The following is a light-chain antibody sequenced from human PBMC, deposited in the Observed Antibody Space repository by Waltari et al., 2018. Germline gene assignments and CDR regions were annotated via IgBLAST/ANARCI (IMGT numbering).Light chain of an antibody. J-gene: IGLJ3*02. CDR3: SSYAGSHNLV. Sequence: QSALTQPPSASGSPRQSVTISCTGTSSDVGGYNYVSWYQQPPGKAPKLMIYEVTKRPSGVPDRFSRSKSGNTASLTVSGLQAEDEADYYCSSYAGSHNLVFGGGTKLTVL. CDR1: SSDVGGYNY. CDR2: EVT. V-gene: IGLV2-8*01.